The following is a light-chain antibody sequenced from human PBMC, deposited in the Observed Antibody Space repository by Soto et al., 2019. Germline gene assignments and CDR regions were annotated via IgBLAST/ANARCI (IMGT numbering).Light chain of an antibody. CDR1: QTISSW. Sequence: DIQMTQSPSTLSGSVGDRVTITCRASQTISSWLAWYQQKPGKAPKLLISAASTLQSGVQSRFSGRGSGTDFTLTIGSLQPEDFATYYCKQLNSYPITFGQGTRLEIK. CDR2: AAS. V-gene: IGKV1-5*01. J-gene: IGKJ5*01. CDR3: KQLNSYPIT.